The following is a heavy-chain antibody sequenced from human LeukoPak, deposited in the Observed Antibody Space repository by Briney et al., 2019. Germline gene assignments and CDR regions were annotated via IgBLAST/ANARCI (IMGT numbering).Heavy chain of an antibody. J-gene: IGHJ4*02. V-gene: IGHV4-39*01. Sequence: SETLSLTCTVSGGSISSSSYYWGWIRQPPGKGLEWIGIIYYSGSTYYNPSLKSRVTISVDTSKNQFSLKLSSVTAADTAVYYCARRQLRFLEWSNFDYWGQGTLVTVSS. CDR1: GGSISSSSYY. D-gene: IGHD3-3*01. CDR3: ARRQLRFLEWSNFDY. CDR2: IYYSGST.